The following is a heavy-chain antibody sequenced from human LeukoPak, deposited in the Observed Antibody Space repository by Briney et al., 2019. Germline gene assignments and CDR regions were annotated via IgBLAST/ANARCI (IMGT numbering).Heavy chain of an antibody. J-gene: IGHJ4*02. CDR1: GFSLRTSGVA. CDR3: VRRSIKLEGYYFDY. V-gene: IGHV2-5*02. CDR2: IYWDDDK. D-gene: IGHD1-1*01. Sequence: ESGPTLVNPTQTLTLTCTFSGFSLRTSGVALGWIRQPPGKALEWLALIYWDDDKRYSPSLKSRLTITKDTSKNQVVLTMTNMDPVDTATYYCVRRSIKLEGYYFDYWGQGTLVTVSS.